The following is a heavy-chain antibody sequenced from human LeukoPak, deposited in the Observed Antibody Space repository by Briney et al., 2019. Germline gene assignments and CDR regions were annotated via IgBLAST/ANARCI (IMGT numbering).Heavy chain of an antibody. J-gene: IGHJ5*02. D-gene: IGHD6-19*01. CDR3: ARDPSSGWYLKGWFDP. Sequence: PRGSLRLSCAASGFTFSNEMNWVRQAPGKGLEWVSYISSSGSTIYYADSVKGRFTISRDNAKNSLYLQMNSLRAEDTAVYYCARDPSSGWYLKGWFDPWGQGTLVTVSS. V-gene: IGHV3-48*03. CDR2: ISSSGSTI. CDR1: GFTFSNE.